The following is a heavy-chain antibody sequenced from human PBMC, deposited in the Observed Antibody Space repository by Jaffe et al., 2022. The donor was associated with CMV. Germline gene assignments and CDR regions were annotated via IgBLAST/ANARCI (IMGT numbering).Heavy chain of an antibody. CDR2: ISAYNGNT. J-gene: IGHJ4*02. V-gene: IGHV1-18*04. CDR3: ARDLTDFWSGYYTALTSFDY. D-gene: IGHD3-3*01. CDR1: GYTFTSYG. Sequence: QVQLVQSGAEVKKPGASVKVSCKASGYTFTSYGISWVRQAPGQGLEWMGWISAYNGNTNYAQKLQGRVTMTTDTSTSTAYMELRSLRSDDTAVYYCARDLTDFWSGYYTALTSFDYWGQGTLVTVSS.